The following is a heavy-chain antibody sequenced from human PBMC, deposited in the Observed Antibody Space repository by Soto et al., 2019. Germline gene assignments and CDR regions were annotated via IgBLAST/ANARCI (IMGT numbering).Heavy chain of an antibody. CDR1: GRSISSGGYY. Sequence: QVQLQESGPGLVKPSQTLSLTCTVSGRSISSGGYYWSWIRQHPGKGLEWIGYIYYSGSTYYNPSLESRFTILVDTSKNQFSLKLSSVTAADTAVYYWAGVFVCGLGRVRRANWFDPLGQGTLVTVFS. J-gene: IGHJ5*02. CDR3: AGVFVCGLGRVRRANWFDP. CDR2: IYYSGST. D-gene: IGHD3-16*01. V-gene: IGHV4-31*03.